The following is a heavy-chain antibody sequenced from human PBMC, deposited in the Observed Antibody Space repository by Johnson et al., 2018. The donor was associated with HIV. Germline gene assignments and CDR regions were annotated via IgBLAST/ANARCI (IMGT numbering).Heavy chain of an antibody. CDR1: GFTFSTYA. CDR3: ARDSGTTRLSAFDI. CDR2: ISYDGSNK. D-gene: IGHD1-7*01. Sequence: VQLVESGGGVVPPGRSLRLSCAASGFTFSTYAMHWVRQAPGKGLEWVAVISYDGSNKYHADSVKGRFTISRDNSKNTLYLQMNSLRAEDTAVYYCARDSGTTRLSAFDIWGQGTMVTVSS. J-gene: IGHJ3*02. V-gene: IGHV3-30*14.